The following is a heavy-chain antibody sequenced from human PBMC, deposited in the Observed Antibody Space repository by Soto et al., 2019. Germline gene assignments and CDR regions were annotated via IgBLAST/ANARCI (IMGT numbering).Heavy chain of an antibody. CDR1: GFTFSYYP. J-gene: IGHJ4*02. D-gene: IGHD3-10*01. V-gene: IGHV3-21*06. Sequence: GGSLRLSCAASGFTFSYYPLHWVRRAPGKGLEWVSSISGVRDYIRYADSVKGRFAISRDNAKTSLYLQMNSLTAEDTAVYYCAREGVHNYTEYYFDYWGQGTLVTVSS. CDR2: ISGVRDYI. CDR3: AREGVHNYTEYYFDY.